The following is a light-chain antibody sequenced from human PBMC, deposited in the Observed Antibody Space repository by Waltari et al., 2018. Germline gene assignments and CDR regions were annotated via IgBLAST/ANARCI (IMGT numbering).Light chain of an antibody. CDR3: TSFTSSTTWV. V-gene: IGLV2-14*03. Sequence: QSALTQPASVSGSPGRSITISCTGTSSDIGGYNYVSWYQQHPGKAPKLVIYDVSNRPSGVSDRFSGSKSGNTASLTISGLQAEDEADYHCTSFTSSTTWVFGGGTKLTVL. CDR1: SSDIGGYNY. J-gene: IGLJ3*02. CDR2: DVS.